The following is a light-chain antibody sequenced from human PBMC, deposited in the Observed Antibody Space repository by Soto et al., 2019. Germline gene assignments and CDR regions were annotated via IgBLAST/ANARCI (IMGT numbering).Light chain of an antibody. J-gene: IGLJ2*01. CDR2: DVS. V-gene: IGLV2-14*01. Sequence: QSVLTQPASVSGSPGQSITISCTGTSSDVGAYNYVYWYQQHPVKAPKLMIYDVSSRPSGISNRFSGSKSGTTASLTISGVADEDEAAYYCSSYASSSTVIFGGGTKLTVL. CDR1: SSDVGAYNY. CDR3: SSYASSSTVI.